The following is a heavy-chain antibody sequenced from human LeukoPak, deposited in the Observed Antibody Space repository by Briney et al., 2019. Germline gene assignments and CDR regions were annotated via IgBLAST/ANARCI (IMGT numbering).Heavy chain of an antibody. D-gene: IGHD3-10*01. Sequence: HSGGSLRLSCAASGFTFSSYGMSWVRQAPGKGLEWVSAISGSGGSTYYADSVKGRFTISRDNSKNTLYLQMNSLRAEDTAVYYCAKDLFYGSGSYIFDYWGQGTLVTVSS. V-gene: IGHV3-23*01. CDR1: GFTFSSYG. J-gene: IGHJ4*02. CDR3: AKDLFYGSGSYIFDY. CDR2: ISGSGGST.